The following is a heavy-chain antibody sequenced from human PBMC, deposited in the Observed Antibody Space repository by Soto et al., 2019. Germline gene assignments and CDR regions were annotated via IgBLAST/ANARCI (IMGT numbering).Heavy chain of an antibody. D-gene: IGHD1-26*01. CDR1: GGSISSGIYY. CDR2: IYYSGST. Sequence: SETLSLTCTVSGGSISSGIYYWSWIRQNPGKGLEWIGHIYYSGSTYYNPSLTSRVSISVDTSKNQFSLKLTSVTAADTAVYYCARVARGRVVGATPPCFDYWGQGTLVTVSS. CDR3: ARVARGRVVGATPPCFDY. J-gene: IGHJ4*02. V-gene: IGHV4-31*03.